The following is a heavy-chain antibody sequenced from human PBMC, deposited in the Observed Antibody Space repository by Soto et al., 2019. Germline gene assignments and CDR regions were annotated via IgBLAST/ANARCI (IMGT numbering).Heavy chain of an antibody. CDR2: ARNKVNGYTT. Sequence: GGSLRLSCSASGFSISDHYMDWVRQAPGKGLEWVGRARNKVNGYTTSYAASVKGRFTISRDDSKNSLYLQMNSLKPEDTAVYFCARLMGTSFDLWGQGTLVTVSS. V-gene: IGHV3-72*01. CDR1: GFSISDHY. J-gene: IGHJ4*02. CDR3: ARLMGTSFDL. D-gene: IGHD2-8*01.